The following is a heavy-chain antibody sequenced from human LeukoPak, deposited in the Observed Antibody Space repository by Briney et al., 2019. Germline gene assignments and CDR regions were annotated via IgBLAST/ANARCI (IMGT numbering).Heavy chain of an antibody. Sequence: GASVKVSCKASGYTFTAYYIHWVRQAPGQGLEWMGWISPNSGGTDYAQKFQGRVTMTRDTSISTAYVELSSLTSEDTAVYYCARIAAAGGGSFDYWGQGTLVTVSS. CDR2: ISPNSGGT. CDR1: GYTFTAYY. CDR3: ARIAAAGGGSFDY. V-gene: IGHV1-2*02. J-gene: IGHJ4*02. D-gene: IGHD6-13*01.